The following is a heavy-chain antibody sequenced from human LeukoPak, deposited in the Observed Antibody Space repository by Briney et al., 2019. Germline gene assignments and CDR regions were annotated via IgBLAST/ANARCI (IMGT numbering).Heavy chain of an antibody. D-gene: IGHD2-15*01. J-gene: IGHJ4*02. Sequence: PGGSLRLSCAASGFTFSTYAMSWVCQAPGKGLEWVSGISGGGGSTYYADSVKGRFTISRDNSKNTLYLQMNSLRAEDTAVYYCAKEWKVVGYCASGSCYSDYWGQGTLVTVSS. CDR2: ISGGGGST. V-gene: IGHV3-23*01. CDR3: AKEWKVVGYCASGSCYSDY. CDR1: GFTFSTYA.